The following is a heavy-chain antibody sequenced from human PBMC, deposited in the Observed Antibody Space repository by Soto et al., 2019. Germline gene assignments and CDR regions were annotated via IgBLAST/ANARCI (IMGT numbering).Heavy chain of an antibody. CDR1: GFTFSNYG. CDR3: AKDLSAHYACDY. V-gene: IGHV3-30*18. CDR2: ISYDGSNK. D-gene: IGHD3-16*01. J-gene: IGHJ4*02. Sequence: GGSLRLSCAASGFTFSNYGMHWVRQAPGKGLEWVAIISYDGSNKYYADSVKGRFTISRDNSKNTLYLQMNSLRAEDTAVYYSAKDLSAHYACDYWGQGTLVTVSS.